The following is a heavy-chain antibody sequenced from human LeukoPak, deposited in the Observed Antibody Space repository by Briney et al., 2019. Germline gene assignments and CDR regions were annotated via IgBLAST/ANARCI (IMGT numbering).Heavy chain of an antibody. CDR2: INHSGST. D-gene: IGHD6-19*01. CDR1: GGSFSGYY. V-gene: IGHV4-34*01. Sequence: PSETLSLTCAVYGGSFSGYYWSWIRQPPGKGLEWIGEINHSGSTNYNPSLKSRVTISVDTSKNQFSLNLSSVTAADTAVYYCARAGAVAGNFDYWGQGTLVTVSS. CDR3: ARAGAVAGNFDY. J-gene: IGHJ4*02.